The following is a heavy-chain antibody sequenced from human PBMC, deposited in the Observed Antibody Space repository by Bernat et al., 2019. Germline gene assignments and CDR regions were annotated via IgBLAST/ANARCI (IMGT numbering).Heavy chain of an antibody. CDR3: AKEPTVTDAPDYFGY. V-gene: IGHV3-30*18. Sequence: QVQLVESGGGVVQPGRSLRLSCAASGFTFSTFGMHWVRQAPGKGLEWVTFISYDGRIKYYADSVKGRFTISRDNSKNTLYLQMNSLRAEDTAVYYCAKEPTVTDAPDYFGYWGQGTLVTVSS. D-gene: IGHD4-11*01. CDR1: GFTFSTFG. J-gene: IGHJ4*02. CDR2: ISYDGRIK.